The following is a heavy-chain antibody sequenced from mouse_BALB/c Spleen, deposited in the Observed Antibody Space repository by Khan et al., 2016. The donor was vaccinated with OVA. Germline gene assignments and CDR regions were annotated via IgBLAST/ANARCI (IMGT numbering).Heavy chain of an antibody. V-gene: IGHV1-31*01. CDR2: INPYNGDA. Sequence: VRLQQSGPELVKPGASVKISCKASGYSFTGYYMHWVKQSHVKSLEWIGRINPYNGDAYYNQNFLDKASLTVDRSSSSAYMELHSLTSEDSAVHYCARGGDNFLFPMDYWGQGTSVTVSS. J-gene: IGHJ4*01. D-gene: IGHD1-3*01. CDR1: GYSFTGYY. CDR3: ARGGDNFLFPMDY.